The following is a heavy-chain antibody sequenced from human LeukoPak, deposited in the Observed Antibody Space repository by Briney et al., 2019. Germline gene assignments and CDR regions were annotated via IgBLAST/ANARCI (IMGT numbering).Heavy chain of an antibody. D-gene: IGHD6-19*01. V-gene: IGHV3-15*01. Sequence: GGSLRLSCAASGFTFSDAWMSWVRQAPGKGLEWVGRIKSKNDGGTTDYAAPVKGRFTISRDDSKNTLYLQMNSLKAEDTAVYYCAKHVRTSVWFFDYWGQGTLVTVSS. CDR2: IKSKNDGGTT. CDR1: GFTFSDAW. CDR3: AKHVRTSVWFFDY. J-gene: IGHJ4*02.